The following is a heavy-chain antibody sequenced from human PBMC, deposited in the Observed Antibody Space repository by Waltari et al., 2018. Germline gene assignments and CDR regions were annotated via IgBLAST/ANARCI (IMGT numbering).Heavy chain of an antibody. CDR3: ARGDAEGAFDI. CDR2: IYYSWST. Sequence: QLQLQESGPGLVKPSETLSLTCTVSGGSISSSSYYWGWIRQPPGKGLEWIGSIYYSWSTYYNPSLKSRVTISVDTSKNQFSLKLSSVTAADTAVYYCARGDAEGAFDIWGQGTMVTVSS. J-gene: IGHJ3*02. V-gene: IGHV4-39*07. CDR1: GGSISSSSYY. D-gene: IGHD2-2*01.